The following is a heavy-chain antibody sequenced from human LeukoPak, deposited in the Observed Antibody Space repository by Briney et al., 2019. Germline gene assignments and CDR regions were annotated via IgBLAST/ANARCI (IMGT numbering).Heavy chain of an antibody. J-gene: IGHJ6*02. V-gene: IGHV1-2*02. D-gene: IGHD1/OR15-1a*01. CDR3: ARDPAKNKPYYYYGMDV. CDR1: GYTFTGYY. CDR2: INPNSGGT. Sequence: ASVKVSCKASGYTFTGYYMHWVRQAPGQGLEWMGWINPNSGGTNYAQKFQGRVTMTRDTSISTAYMELSRLRSDDTAVYYCARDPAKNKPYYYYGMDVWGQGTTVTVS.